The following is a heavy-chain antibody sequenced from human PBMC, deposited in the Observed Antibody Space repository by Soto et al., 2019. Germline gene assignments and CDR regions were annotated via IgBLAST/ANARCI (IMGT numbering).Heavy chain of an antibody. Sequence: EVQLVESGGGLIQTGGSLRLSCVVSGFTVSSANYMSWVRQAPGKGLEWVSVIYSAGTTYYADSVKGRFTISRDNSKNTLSLQMNSQRAEDTAVYYCHGYGYWGQGTLVTVSS. CDR2: IYSAGTT. D-gene: IGHD5-12*01. CDR3: HGYGY. J-gene: IGHJ4*02. CDR1: GFTVSSANY. V-gene: IGHV3-53*01.